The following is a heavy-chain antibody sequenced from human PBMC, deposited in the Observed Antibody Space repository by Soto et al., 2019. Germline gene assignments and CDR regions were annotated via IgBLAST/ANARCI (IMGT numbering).Heavy chain of an antibody. CDR2: INQDGSEK. D-gene: IGHD2-21*02. Sequence: GGSLRLSCAASGFVFRSYWMSWVRQAPGKGLEWVANINQDGSEKYYVDSVRGRFIISRDNAENSLYLQMNSLRAEDTALYYCARDGRGLGRLSLFEYWGQGVLVTVSS. V-gene: IGHV3-7*01. CDR3: ARDGRGLGRLSLFEY. CDR1: GFVFRSYW. J-gene: IGHJ4*02.